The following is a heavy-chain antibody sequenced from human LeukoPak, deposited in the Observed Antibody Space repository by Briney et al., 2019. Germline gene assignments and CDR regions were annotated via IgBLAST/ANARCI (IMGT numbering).Heavy chain of an antibody. CDR3: ARDGGSGGYYRFDS. Sequence: SETLSLTCTVSGGTISGYYWSWIRQPPGEGLEWMGYIYYSGSTNYNPSLKRGVTISVDTSNHQFSLKLSSVTAADPAVYFCARDGGSGGYYRFDSWGQGTLVTVST. D-gene: IGHD3-10*01. V-gene: IGHV4-59*01. CDR1: GGTISGYY. J-gene: IGHJ4*02. CDR2: IYYSGST.